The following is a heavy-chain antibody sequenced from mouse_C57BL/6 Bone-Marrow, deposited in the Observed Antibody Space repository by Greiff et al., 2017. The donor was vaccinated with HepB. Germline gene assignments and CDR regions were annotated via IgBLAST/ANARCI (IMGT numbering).Heavy chain of an antibody. V-gene: IGHV1-69*01. J-gene: IGHJ2*01. CDR3: ARSVITTVVFDY. CDR2: IDPSDSYT. CDR1: GYTFTSYW. Sequence: VQLQQPGAELVMPGASVKLSCKASGYTFTSYWMHWVKQRPGQGLEWIGEIDPSDSYTNYNQKFKGKSTLTVDKSSSTAYMQLSSLTSEDSAVYYCARSVITTVVFDYWGQGTTLTVS. D-gene: IGHD1-1*01.